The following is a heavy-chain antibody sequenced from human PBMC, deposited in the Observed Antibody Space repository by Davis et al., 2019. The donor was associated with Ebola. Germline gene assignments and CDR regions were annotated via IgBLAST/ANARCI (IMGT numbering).Heavy chain of an antibody. J-gene: IGHJ4*02. CDR1: GGSISSGGYS. V-gene: IGHV4-30-2*01. Sequence: SETLSLTCAVSGGSISSGGYSWSWIRQPPGKGLEWIGYIYHSGSTYYNPSLKSRVTISVDRSKNQFSLKLSSVTAADTAVYYCARDRLTYYYDSSGYYSTRYYFDYWGQGTLVTVSS. CDR3: ARDRLTYYYDSSGYYSTRYYFDY. CDR2: IYHSGST. D-gene: IGHD3-22*01.